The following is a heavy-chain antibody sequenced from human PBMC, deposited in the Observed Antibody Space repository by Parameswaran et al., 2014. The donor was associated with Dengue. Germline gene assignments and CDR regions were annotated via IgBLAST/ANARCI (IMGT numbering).Heavy chain of an antibody. CDR3: AKDEWYNHAFDI. CDR2: ISYDGSNK. Sequence: WIRQPPGKGLEWVAVISYDGSNKYYADSVKGRFTISRDNSKNTLYLQMNSLRAEDTAVYYCAKDEWYNHAFDIWGQGTMVTVSS. J-gene: IGHJ3*02. D-gene: IGHD1-1*01. V-gene: IGHV3-30*18.